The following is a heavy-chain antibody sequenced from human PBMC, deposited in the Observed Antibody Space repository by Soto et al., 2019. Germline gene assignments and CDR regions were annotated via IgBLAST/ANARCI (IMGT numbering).Heavy chain of an antibody. D-gene: IGHD3-3*01. CDR1: GDSISSSY. J-gene: IGHJ6*03. V-gene: IGHV4-59*01. CDR3: ARGVLEWLLRDSYYYYMDV. Sequence: QVHLQESGPGLVKPSETLSLTCTVSGDSISSSYWNWIRQAPGKGLEWIGYIDDTGSTNYNPSLKSRVTLSVDPSNNQYSLKLSSVTAADTAVYYCARGVLEWLLRDSYYYYMDVWGKGTTVTVSS. CDR2: IDDTGST.